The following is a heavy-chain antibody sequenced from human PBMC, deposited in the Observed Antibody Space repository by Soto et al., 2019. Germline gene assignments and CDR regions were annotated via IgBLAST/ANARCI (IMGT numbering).Heavy chain of an antibody. CDR2: ISGSGGST. V-gene: IGHV3-23*01. CDR3: AKTSSGFWSGYLRPSRY. J-gene: IGHJ4*02. CDR1: GFTFSSYA. Sequence: GGSLRLSCAASGFTFSSYAMSWVRQAPGKGLEWVSAISGSGGSTYYADSVKGRFTISRDNSKNTLYLQMNSLRAEDTAVYYCAKTSSGFWSGYLRPSRYWGQGTLVTVSS. D-gene: IGHD3-3*01.